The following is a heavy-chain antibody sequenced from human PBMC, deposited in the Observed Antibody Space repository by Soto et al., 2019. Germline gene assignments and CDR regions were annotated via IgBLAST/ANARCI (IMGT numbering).Heavy chain of an antibody. J-gene: IGHJ4*02. CDR1: GGSISSGDYY. CDR2: IYYSGST. Sequence: QVQLQESGPGLVKPSQTLSLTCTVSGGSISSGDYYWSWIRQPPGKGLEWIGYIYYSGSTYYNPSLKSRVTISVDTSKNQFSLKLSSVTAADTAVYYCARARESIAAPPGSLLWFGELAQPDYYFDYWGQGTLVTVSS. D-gene: IGHD3-10*01. CDR3: ARARESIAAPPGSLLWFGELAQPDYYFDY. V-gene: IGHV4-30-4*01.